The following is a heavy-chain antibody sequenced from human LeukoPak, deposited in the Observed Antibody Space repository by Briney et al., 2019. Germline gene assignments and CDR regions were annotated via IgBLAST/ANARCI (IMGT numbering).Heavy chain of an antibody. D-gene: IGHD4-17*01. CDR3: ASHGDYEPYYGMDV. J-gene: IGHJ6*04. CDR1: GYIFTSYW. CDR2: IDPRDSYT. V-gene: IGHV5-10-1*01. Sequence: GESLKISCKGSGYIFTSYWISWVRQMPGKGLEWMGRIDPRDSYTNYSPSFQGHVTISADKSISTAYLQWSSLKASDTAMYYCASHGDYEPYYGMDVWGKGTTVTVSS.